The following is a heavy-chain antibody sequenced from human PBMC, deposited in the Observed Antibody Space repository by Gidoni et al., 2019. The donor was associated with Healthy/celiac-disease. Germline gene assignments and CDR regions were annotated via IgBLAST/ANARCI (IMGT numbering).Heavy chain of an antibody. CDR3: ARGRGYCSGGSCYDWGGYYYYMDV. CDR2: INHSGST. V-gene: IGHV4-34*01. D-gene: IGHD2-15*01. CDR1: GGSFSGYY. J-gene: IGHJ6*03. Sequence: QVQLQQWGAGLLQPSETLSLTCAVYGGSFSGYYWSWIRQPPGTGLEWIGEINHSGSTNYNPSLKSRVTISVDTSKNQFSLKLSSVTAADTAVYYCARGRGYCSGGSCYDWGGYYYYMDVWGKGTTVTVSS.